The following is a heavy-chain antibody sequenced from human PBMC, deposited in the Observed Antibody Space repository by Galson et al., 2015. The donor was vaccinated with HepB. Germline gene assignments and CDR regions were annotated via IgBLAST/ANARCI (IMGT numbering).Heavy chain of an antibody. V-gene: IGHV3-23*01. D-gene: IGHD2-21*02. CDR1: GFTFSSYA. Sequence: RLSCAASGFTFSSYAMSWVRQAPGKGLEWVSAISGSGGSTYYADSVKGRFTISRDNSKNTLYLQMNSLRAEDTAVYYCAKEVGVTAILSRDAFDIWGQGTMVTVSS. J-gene: IGHJ3*02. CDR2: ISGSGGST. CDR3: AKEVGVTAILSRDAFDI.